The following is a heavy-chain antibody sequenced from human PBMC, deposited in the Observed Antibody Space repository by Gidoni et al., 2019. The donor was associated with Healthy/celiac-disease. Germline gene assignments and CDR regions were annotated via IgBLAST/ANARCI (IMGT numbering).Heavy chain of an antibody. CDR3: ARGGLGYQLLSGSWFDP. D-gene: IGHD2-2*01. CDR1: GLTVRSYW. V-gene: IGHV3-7*01. CDR2: IKQEGSGK. J-gene: IGHJ5*02. Sequence: EVELVESGGGLVQPGGSLRLSCAASGLTVRSYWMSWVRQAPGKGRGWVAKIKQEGSGKYYVDSGKGRLTISRDNAKNSLYLQMNSLRAEDTAVYYCARGGLGYQLLSGSWFDPWGQGTLVTVSS.